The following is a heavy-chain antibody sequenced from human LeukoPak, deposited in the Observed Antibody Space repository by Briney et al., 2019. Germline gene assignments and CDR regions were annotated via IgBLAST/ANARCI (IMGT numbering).Heavy chain of an antibody. V-gene: IGHV3-33*01. J-gene: IGHJ4*02. CDR3: ARDPSGGRYFDMSFDY. Sequence: GGSLRLSCAASGFTFSSYGMHWVRQAPGKGLEWVAVIWYDGSNRYHTDSVKGRFTISRDNSKNTLYLQMDSLRAEDTAVYYCARDPSGGRYFDMSFDYWGQGTLVTVSS. CDR1: GFTFSSYG. D-gene: IGHD3-9*01. CDR2: IWYDGSNR.